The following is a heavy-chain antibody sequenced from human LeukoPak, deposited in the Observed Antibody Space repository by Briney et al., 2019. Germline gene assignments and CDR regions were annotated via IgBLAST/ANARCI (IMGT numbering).Heavy chain of an antibody. CDR1: GFTFSSYW. CDR2: IRGDGGEK. D-gene: IGHD6-6*01. J-gene: IGHJ4*02. Sequence: PGGSLRLSCAASGFTFSSYWMHWVRQAPGKGLEWVAKIRGDGGEKDHVASVKGRFTISRDNAKNSLYLQMNSLRVEDTAIYYCARGGAARPDFWGQGTLVTVSS. CDR3: ARGGAARPDF. V-gene: IGHV3-7*01.